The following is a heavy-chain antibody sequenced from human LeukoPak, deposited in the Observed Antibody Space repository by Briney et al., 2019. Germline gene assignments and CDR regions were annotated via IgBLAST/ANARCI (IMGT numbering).Heavy chain of an antibody. CDR3: ARQYYDRTGYYYFDY. J-gene: IGHJ4*02. D-gene: IGHD3-22*01. CDR2: VYYSGST. V-gene: IGHV4-39*01. CDR1: GDAITGSSYY. Sequence: PSETLSLTCTVSGDAITGSSYYWGWIRPPPGKGLEWIGSVYYSGSTYANPSLKSRVTMSADTSKNQFSLKLSSVSAADTAVYYCARQYYDRTGYYYFDYWDQGTLVSVSS.